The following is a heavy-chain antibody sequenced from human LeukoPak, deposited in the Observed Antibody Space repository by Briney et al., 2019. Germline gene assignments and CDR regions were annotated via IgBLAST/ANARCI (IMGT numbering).Heavy chain of an antibody. D-gene: IGHD6-13*01. J-gene: IGHJ5*02. CDR3: AREAHYSSSWLEGWFDP. V-gene: IGHV3-30*04. Sequence: PGRSLGLSCAASGFTFSSYAMHWVRQAPGKGLEWVVVISYDGSNKYYADSVKGRFTISRDNSKNTLYLQMNSLRAEDTAVYYCAREAHYSSSWLEGWFDPWGQGTLVTVSS. CDR2: ISYDGSNK. CDR1: GFTFSSYA.